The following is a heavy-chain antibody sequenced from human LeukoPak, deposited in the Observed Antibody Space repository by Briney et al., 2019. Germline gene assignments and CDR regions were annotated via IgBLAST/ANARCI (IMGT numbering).Heavy chain of an antibody. CDR1: GFTFSDYY. J-gene: IGHJ4*02. CDR3: AMYRTYGDRDY. V-gene: IGHV3-11*06. D-gene: IGHD4-17*01. Sequence: PGGSLRLSCAASGFTFSDYYMSWIRQAPGKGLEWVSYIRISSTYTNYANSVKGRFTISRDNAKNSLYLQMNSLRAEDTAVYYCAMYRTYGDRDYWGQGALVSVST. CDR2: IRISSTYT.